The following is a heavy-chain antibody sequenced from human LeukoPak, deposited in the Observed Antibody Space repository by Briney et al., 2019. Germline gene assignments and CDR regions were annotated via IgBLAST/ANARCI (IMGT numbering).Heavy chain of an antibody. CDR2: INHSGST. Sequence: SETLSLTCAVYGGSFSGYYWSCIRQPPGKGLEWIGEINHSGSTNYNPSLKSRVTISVDTSKNQFSLKLSSVTAADTAVYYCARGPCYPRRSSSTSCYYLLWGQGTLVTVSS. V-gene: IGHV4-34*01. CDR1: GGSFSGYY. J-gene: IGHJ4*02. D-gene: IGHD2-2*01. CDR3: ARGPCYPRRSSSTSCYYLL.